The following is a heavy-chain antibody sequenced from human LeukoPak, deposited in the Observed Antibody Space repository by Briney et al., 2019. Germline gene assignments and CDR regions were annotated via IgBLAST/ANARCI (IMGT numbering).Heavy chain of an antibody. CDR2: GSNK. D-gene: IGHD5-18*01. Sequence: GSNKYYADSVKGRFTISRDNSKNTLYLQMSSLRAEDTAVYYCARDRAVSGYSYGDYYYYGMDVWGQGTTVTVSS. V-gene: IGHV3-30*15. CDR3: ARDRAVSGYSYGDYYYYGMDV. J-gene: IGHJ6*02.